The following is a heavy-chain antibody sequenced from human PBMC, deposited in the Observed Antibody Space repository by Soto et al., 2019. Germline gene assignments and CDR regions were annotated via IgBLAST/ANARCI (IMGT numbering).Heavy chain of an antibody. CDR1: GCTFGSFT. Sequence: EVHLVEAGGGLVKPGESLTLSCSASGCTFGSFTLNWVRQSPGKGLEWVSSISSSSAYIYYAESVKGRFTISRDNARSQLYLQMNSLRLDDTAVYFCARDGLTFGGDWGQGTLVAFSS. CDR2: ISSSSAYI. J-gene: IGHJ4*02. V-gene: IGHV3-21*06. D-gene: IGHD3-16*01. CDR3: ARDGLTFGGD.